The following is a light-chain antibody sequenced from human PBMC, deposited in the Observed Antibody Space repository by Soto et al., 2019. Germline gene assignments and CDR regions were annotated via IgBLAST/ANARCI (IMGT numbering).Light chain of an antibody. Sequence: QSVLTRPPSASGSPGQSVTISCTGTSSDVGAYNYVSWYQQHPGKAPRLMIYEVSKRPSGVPDRFSGSKSGNTASLTVSGRQAEDEAHYYCSSYAGSNNLIFGRGTKVTVL. V-gene: IGLV2-8*01. CDR2: EVS. CDR3: SSYAGSNNLI. J-gene: IGLJ2*01. CDR1: SSDVGAYNY.